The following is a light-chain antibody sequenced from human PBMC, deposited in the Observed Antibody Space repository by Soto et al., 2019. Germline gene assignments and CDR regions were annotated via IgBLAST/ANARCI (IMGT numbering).Light chain of an antibody. J-gene: IGKJ1*01. V-gene: IGKV1-39*01. CDR1: QSINTY. Sequence: DIQMTQSPSSLSASVGDKVTITCRASQSINTYLSWYQKKPGEPPNLLLYTSSSLRSGVPSRFSGSGSGIDFTLTISSLQPEDFATYYCQQTYTTPWTFGQGTKVEIK. CDR2: TSS. CDR3: QQTYTTPWT.